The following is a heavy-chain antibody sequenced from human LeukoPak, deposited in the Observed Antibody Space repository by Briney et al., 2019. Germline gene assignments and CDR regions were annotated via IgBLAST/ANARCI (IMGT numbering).Heavy chain of an antibody. Sequence: GGSLRLSCAASGFTFSSYAMHWVRQAPGKGLEWVAVISYDGSNKYYADSVKGRFTISRDNSKNTLYLQMNSLRAEDTVVYYCARDYYDSSGYYFPGDYWGQGTLVTVSS. J-gene: IGHJ4*02. D-gene: IGHD3-22*01. CDR2: ISYDGSNK. CDR1: GFTFSSYA. CDR3: ARDYYDSSGYYFPGDY. V-gene: IGHV3-30-3*01.